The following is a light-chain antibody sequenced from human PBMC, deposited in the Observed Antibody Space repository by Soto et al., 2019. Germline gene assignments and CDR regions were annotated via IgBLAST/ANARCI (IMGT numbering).Light chain of an antibody. Sequence: QSVLTHPPSVSGXPGQRVTISCTGSSSNIGAGYDVHWYQQLPGTAPKLLIYGNSNRPSGVPDRFSGSKSGTSASLAITGLQAEDEADYYCQSYDSSLSGYVFGTGTKVTVL. CDR3: QSYDSSLSGYV. CDR2: GNS. V-gene: IGLV1-40*01. CDR1: SSNIGAGYD. J-gene: IGLJ1*01.